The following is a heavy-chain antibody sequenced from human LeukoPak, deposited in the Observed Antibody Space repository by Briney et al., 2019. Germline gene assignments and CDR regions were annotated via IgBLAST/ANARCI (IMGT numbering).Heavy chain of an antibody. D-gene: IGHD6-13*01. CDR3: ARESPIAAAGNYYYYYYYMDV. V-gene: IGHV3-21*01. Sequence: SGGSLRLSCAASGFTFSGYSMNWVRQAPGKGLEWVSSISSSSSYIYYADSVKGRFTISRDNAKNSLYLQMNSLRAEDTAVYYCARESPIAAAGNYYYYYYYMDVWGKGTTVTVSS. J-gene: IGHJ6*03. CDR1: GFTFSGYS. CDR2: ISSSSSYI.